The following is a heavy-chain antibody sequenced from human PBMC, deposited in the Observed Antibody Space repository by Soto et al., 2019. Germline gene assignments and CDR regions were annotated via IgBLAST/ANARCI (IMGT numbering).Heavy chain of an antibody. CDR2: ISSSSSYI. D-gene: IGHD3-22*01. Sequence: GSLRLSCAASGFTFSSYSMNWVRQAPGKGLEWVSSISSSSSYIYYADSVKGRFTISRDNAKNSLYLQMNSLRAEDTAVYYCARDEGRGYYYDSSGYTSFDYWGQGTLVTVSS. V-gene: IGHV3-21*01. J-gene: IGHJ4*02. CDR1: GFTFSSYS. CDR3: ARDEGRGYYYDSSGYTSFDY.